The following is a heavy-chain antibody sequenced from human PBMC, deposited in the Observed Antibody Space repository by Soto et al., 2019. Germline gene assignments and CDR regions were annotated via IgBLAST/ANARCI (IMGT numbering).Heavy chain of an antibody. CDR1: GASISTNHHN. V-gene: IGHV4-39*01. CDR2: IHYRGDT. CDR3: ARLPTGYPNWFDP. D-gene: IGHD3-9*01. J-gene: IGHJ5*02. Sequence: QVQLQGSGPGLVRPSETLSLTCTVSGASISTNHHNWAWVRQPPGKGLEWMGNIHYRGDTYFNPSLGSRLSMSVDTSKYQFSLKLTSVTAADTAVYYCARLPTGYPNWFDPWGPGNPGHRLL.